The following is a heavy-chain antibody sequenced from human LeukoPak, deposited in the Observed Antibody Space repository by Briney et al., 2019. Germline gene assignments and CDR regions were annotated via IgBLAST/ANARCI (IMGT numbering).Heavy chain of an antibody. J-gene: IGHJ4*02. V-gene: IGHV4-4*07. CDR1: GGSISSYY. CDR2: IHTSGNT. Sequence: PSETLSLTCTVSGGSISSYYWSWIRQPAGKGLEWFGRIHTSGNTDHNPSLKSRVTMSVDTSKNQFSLKVRSVTAADTAVYYCAREGSATARPFVSNDYWGQGTLVTVSS. CDR3: AREGSATARPFVSNDY. D-gene: IGHD6-6*01.